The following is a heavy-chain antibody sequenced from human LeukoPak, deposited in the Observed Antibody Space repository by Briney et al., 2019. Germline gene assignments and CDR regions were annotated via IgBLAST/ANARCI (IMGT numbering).Heavy chain of an antibody. CDR1: GFTFRQYA. CDR3: AKDLRSSGYYYLDY. D-gene: IGHD3-22*01. J-gene: IGHJ4*02. Sequence: GGSLRLSCAASGFTFRQYAMSWVRQAPGKGLEWVSGISGSGDDTYYTDSVKGRFTISRDNSNNTMYLQMNSLRAEDTAVYYCAKDLRSSGYYYLDYWGQGTLVTVSS. V-gene: IGHV3-23*01. CDR2: ISGSGDDT.